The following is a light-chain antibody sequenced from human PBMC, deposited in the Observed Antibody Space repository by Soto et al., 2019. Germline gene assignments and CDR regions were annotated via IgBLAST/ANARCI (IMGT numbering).Light chain of an antibody. CDR3: QQYDGLRVT. Sequence: DIQMPQSPSSLAASVGDRVTITCQASQDISRYLNWYQQKPGRAPKLLIYDASKMETGVPSRFSGSGSGTGFTFTITSLQPEDIGTYYCQQYDGLRVTFGPGTKVEIK. CDR2: DAS. CDR1: QDISRY. V-gene: IGKV1-33*01. J-gene: IGKJ3*01.